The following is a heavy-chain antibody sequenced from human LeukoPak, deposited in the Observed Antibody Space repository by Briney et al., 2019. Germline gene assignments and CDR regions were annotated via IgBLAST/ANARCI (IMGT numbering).Heavy chain of an antibody. J-gene: IGHJ4*02. CDR2: ISAYSGNT. D-gene: IGHD5-24*01. Sequence: VASVKVSCKASSYTFTSYGISWVRQAPAQGLEWMGWISAYSGNTNYAQNLQGRVTMTTDTSTSTAYMELRSLRSEDTAVYYCARRVAQKKTRETTISGPFDYWGQGTLVTVSS. V-gene: IGHV1-18*01. CDR3: ARRVAQKKTRETTISGPFDY. CDR1: SYTFTSYG.